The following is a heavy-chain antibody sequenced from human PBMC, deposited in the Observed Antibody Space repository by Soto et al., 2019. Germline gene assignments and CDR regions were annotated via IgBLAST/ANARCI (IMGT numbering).Heavy chain of an antibody. Sequence: GASVKVSCKASGYTFTSYAMHWVRQAPGQRLEWMGWINAGNGNTKYSQKFQGRVTITRDTSASTAYMELSSLRSEDTAVYYCAIGRITGYYDSSGYPVPFDYWGQGTLVTVSA. D-gene: IGHD3-22*01. V-gene: IGHV1-3*01. CDR3: AIGRITGYYDSSGYPVPFDY. CDR1: GYTFTSYA. J-gene: IGHJ4*02. CDR2: INAGNGNT.